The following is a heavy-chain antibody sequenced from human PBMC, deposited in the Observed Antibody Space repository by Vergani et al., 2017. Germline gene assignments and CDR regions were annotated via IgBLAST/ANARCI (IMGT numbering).Heavy chain of an antibody. CDR3: ARDFRVGATILDS. CDR1: GFTFSSYS. J-gene: IGHJ4*02. D-gene: IGHD3-10*01. Sequence: QVHLVESGGGEVQPGRSLTLSCSASGFTFSSYSMHWVRQAPGKGLEWVACIWYDGSNKKYVESVKGRFTISRDNSKNTVYLQMNSLRADDTAVYYCARDFRVGATILDSWGQGSLVTVSS. V-gene: IGHV3-33*01. CDR2: IWYDGSNK.